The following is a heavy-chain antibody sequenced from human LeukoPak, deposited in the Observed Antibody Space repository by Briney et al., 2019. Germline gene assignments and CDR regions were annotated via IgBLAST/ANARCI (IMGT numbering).Heavy chain of an antibody. V-gene: IGHV1-3*01. CDR2: INAGNGNT. D-gene: IGHD2-2*01. Sequence: AASVTVSCKASGYTFTSYAMRWVRQAPGQRLEWMGWINAGNGNTKYSQKFQGRVTITRDTSASTAYMELSSLRSEDTAVYYCARVSSTSRHIYGMDVWGQGTTVTVSS. CDR1: GYTFTSYA. CDR3: ARVSSTSRHIYGMDV. J-gene: IGHJ6*02.